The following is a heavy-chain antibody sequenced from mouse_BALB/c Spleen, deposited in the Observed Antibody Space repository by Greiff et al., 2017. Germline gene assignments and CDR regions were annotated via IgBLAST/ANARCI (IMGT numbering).Heavy chain of an antibody. Sequence: EVQVVESGPGLVKPSQSLSLTCSVTGYSITSGYYWNWIRQFPGNKLEWMGYISYDGSNNYNPSLKNRISITRDTSKNQFFLKLNSVTTEDTATYYWARGYDYDEVWFANWGQGTLVTVSA. CDR1: GYSITSGYY. CDR2: ISYDGSN. CDR3: ARGYDYDEVWFAN. V-gene: IGHV3-6*02. J-gene: IGHJ3*01. D-gene: IGHD2-4*01.